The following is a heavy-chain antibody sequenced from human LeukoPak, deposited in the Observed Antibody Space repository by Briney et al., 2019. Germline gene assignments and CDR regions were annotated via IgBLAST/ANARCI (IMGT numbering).Heavy chain of an antibody. J-gene: IGHJ5*02. CDR3: PRDGFHGGSCLIDP. Sequence: GGSLRLACAGSGYTFRAYGMHWVRQAPGKGLEWVAVIWHDGSRKDYADSVKGRFTISRDDSKNTLYLEMNNLRAEDTAVYYCPRDGFHGGSCLIDPWGQGTLVTVSS. CDR2: IWHDGSRK. CDR1: GYTFRAYG. D-gene: IGHD2-15*01. V-gene: IGHV3-33*01.